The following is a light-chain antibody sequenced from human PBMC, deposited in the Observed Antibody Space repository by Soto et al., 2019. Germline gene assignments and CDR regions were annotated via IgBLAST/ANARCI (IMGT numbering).Light chain of an antibody. J-gene: IGKJ4*01. CDR1: QSVSSY. CDR2: DAS. Sequence: EIVLTQSPATLSLSPVERATLSCRASQSVSSYLAWYQQKPGQAPRLLIYDASNRATGIPARFSGSGSGTDFTLTISSLEPEDFAVYYCQQRSNWPPFFGGGTKVEIK. CDR3: QQRSNWPPF. V-gene: IGKV3-11*01.